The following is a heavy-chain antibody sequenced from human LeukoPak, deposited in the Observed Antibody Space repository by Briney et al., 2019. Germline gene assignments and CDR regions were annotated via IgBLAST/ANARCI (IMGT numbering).Heavy chain of an antibody. Sequence: ASVTVSLKSSVYTFTGYYMHWVRQAPRQGLEWMGWINPSSGGTNYPQKFQGRVIMTRDTSITTAYMDLSRLRSDDTAVYYCARVPQNWGRHHWFDPWGQGTLVTVPS. CDR3: ARVPQNWGRHHWFDP. CDR1: VYTFTGYY. D-gene: IGHD7-27*01. CDR2: INPSSGGT. V-gene: IGHV1-2*02. J-gene: IGHJ5*02.